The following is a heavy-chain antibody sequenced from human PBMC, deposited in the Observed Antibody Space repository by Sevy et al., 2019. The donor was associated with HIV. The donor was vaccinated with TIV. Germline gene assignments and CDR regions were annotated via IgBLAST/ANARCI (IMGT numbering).Heavy chain of an antibody. J-gene: IGHJ4*02. CDR3: AREYRPRSGYQYYFDY. CDR2: MNPNSGNT. D-gene: IGHD3-22*01. V-gene: IGHV1-8*03. Sequence: ASVKVSCKASGYTFTSYDINWVRQATGQGLEWMGGMNPNSGNTGYAQKFQGRVTITTDTSISTAYMELSSLRSEDTAVYYCAREYRPRSGYQYYFDYWGQGTLVTVSS. CDR1: GYTFTSYD.